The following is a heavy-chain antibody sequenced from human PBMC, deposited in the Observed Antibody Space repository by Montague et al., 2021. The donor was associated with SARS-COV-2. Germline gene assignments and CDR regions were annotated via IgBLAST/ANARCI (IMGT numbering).Heavy chain of an antibody. V-gene: IGHV4-4*07. Sequence: SETLSLTCSVSGGSITTYYWSWVRQPAGKGLEWIGSLSTSGSTNXXPSLKSRVTMSLDTSKNQVSLKLSSVTAADTAVYYCARDASSANSPANNWFDSWGQGTLVTVSS. D-gene: IGHD4/OR15-4a*01. J-gene: IGHJ5*01. CDR2: LSTSGST. CDR1: GGSITTYY. CDR3: ARDASSANSPANNWFDS.